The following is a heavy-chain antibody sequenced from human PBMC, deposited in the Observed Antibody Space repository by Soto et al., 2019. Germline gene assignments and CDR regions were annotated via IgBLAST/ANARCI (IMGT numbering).Heavy chain of an antibody. CDR3: ARHGGTPDLYFDY. V-gene: IGHV3-20*04. Sequence: GGSLRLSCAASGFIFGAHAMSWVRQAPGKGLEWVSAINWIGGSTNYADSMKDRFTISRDNAKNSFYLQMSSLRAEDTALYYCARHGGTPDLYFDYWGQGTPVTVSS. D-gene: IGHD3-16*01. CDR2: INWIGGST. CDR1: GFIFGAHA. J-gene: IGHJ4*02.